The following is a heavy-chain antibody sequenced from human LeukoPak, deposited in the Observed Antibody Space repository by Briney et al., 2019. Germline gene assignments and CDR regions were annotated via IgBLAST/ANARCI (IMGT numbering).Heavy chain of an antibody. CDR1: GGSISSSHSY. D-gene: IGHD2/OR15-2a*01. J-gene: IGHJ6*02. Sequence: SETLSLTCTVSGGSISSSHSYWGRIRQPPGKGLEWIGNIYYSGSTYYSPSLTSRVTVSVDTSENQFSLKLSSVTAADTAVYYCARAHSIASYYYGVDVWGQGTTVTVSS. CDR2: IYYSGST. CDR3: ARAHSIASYYYGVDV. V-gene: IGHV4-39*07.